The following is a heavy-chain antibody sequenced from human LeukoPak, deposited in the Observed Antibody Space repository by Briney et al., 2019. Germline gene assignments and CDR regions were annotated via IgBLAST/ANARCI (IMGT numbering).Heavy chain of an antibody. CDR1: GYSISSGYY. J-gene: IGHJ5*02. D-gene: IGHD3-16*01. V-gene: IGHV4-38-2*01. CDR2: IYHSGST. CDR3: AKLFGLGDPRFNCSDP. Sequence: PSETLSLTCAVSGYSISSGYYWGWIRQPPGKGLEWIGSIYHSGSTYYNPSLKSRVTISVDTSKNQFSLKLSSVTAADTAVYYCAKLFGLGDPRFNCSDPGGKETRVTVSS.